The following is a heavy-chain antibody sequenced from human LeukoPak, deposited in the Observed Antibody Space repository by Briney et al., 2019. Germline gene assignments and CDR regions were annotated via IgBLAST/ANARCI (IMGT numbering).Heavy chain of an antibody. CDR3: ARGRGSSSWYGYYYYYGMDV. CDR1: DESFSGYY. CDR2: INHSGST. Sequence: SETLSLTCAVYDESFSGYYWSWIRQPPGKGLEWIGEINHSGSTNYNPSLKSRVTISVDTSKNQFSLKLSSVTAADTAVYYCARGRGSSSWYGYYYYYGMDVWGQGTTVTVSS. J-gene: IGHJ6*02. D-gene: IGHD6-13*01. V-gene: IGHV4-34*01.